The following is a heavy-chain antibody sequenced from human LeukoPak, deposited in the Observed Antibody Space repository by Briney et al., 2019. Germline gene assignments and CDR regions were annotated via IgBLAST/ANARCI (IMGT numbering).Heavy chain of an antibody. J-gene: IGHJ6*02. D-gene: IGHD1-14*01. V-gene: IGHV4-34*01. CDR1: GGSFSGYY. CDR3: TTLNYRYGMDV. Sequence: SETLSLTCAVYGGSFSGYYWSWIRQPPGKGLEWIGEINHSGSANYNPSLKSRVTISVDTSKNQFSLRLSSVTAADTAVYYCTTLNYRYGMDVWGQGTTVTVSS. CDR2: INHSGSA.